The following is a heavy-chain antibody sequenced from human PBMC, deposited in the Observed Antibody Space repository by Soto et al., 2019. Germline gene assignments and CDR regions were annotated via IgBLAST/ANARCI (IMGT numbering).Heavy chain of an antibody. CDR2: IYNSGTT. V-gene: IGHV4-31*03. CDR1: GGSITRGGYY. CDR3: ARDPAP. J-gene: IGHJ5*02. Sequence: QVQLQESGPGLVKPSETLSLTCTVSGGSITRGGYYWSWIRQHPGKGLEWIGYIYNSGTTYYNPSLXCXXTISVDTSKNQFSLKLTSVTAADTAVYYCARDPAPWGQGTLVTVSS.